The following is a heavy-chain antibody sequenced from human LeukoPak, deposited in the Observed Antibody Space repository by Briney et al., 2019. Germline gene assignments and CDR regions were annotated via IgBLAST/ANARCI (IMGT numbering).Heavy chain of an antibody. V-gene: IGHV1-2*06. CDR1: GYTFTGYY. CDR2: INPNSGGT. J-gene: IGHJ4*02. Sequence: XCKASGYTFTGYYMHWVRQAPGQGLEWMGRINPNSGGTNYAQKFQGRVTMTRDTSISTAYMELSRLRSDDTAVYYCARDKDGSGYYKPWGQGTLVTVSS. D-gene: IGHD3-22*01. CDR3: ARDKDGSGYYKP.